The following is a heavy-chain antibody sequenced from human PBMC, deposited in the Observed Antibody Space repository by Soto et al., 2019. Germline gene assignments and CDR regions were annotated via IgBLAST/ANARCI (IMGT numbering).Heavy chain of an antibody. Sequence: GESLKISCEASGYSFTSNWIGWVRQMPGKGLEWMGIINPADSDIKYSPSFQGQVTISAHKSISTVYLQWSSLQASDTAMYYCARHGREEKGWTIRRLDYWGQGTLVTVSS. CDR1: GYSFTSNW. CDR2: INPADSDI. CDR3: ARHGREEKGWTIRRLDY. J-gene: IGHJ4*02. V-gene: IGHV5-51*01. D-gene: IGHD2-15*01.